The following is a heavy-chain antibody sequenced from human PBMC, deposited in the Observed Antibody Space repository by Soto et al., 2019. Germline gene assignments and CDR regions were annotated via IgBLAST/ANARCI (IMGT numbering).Heavy chain of an antibody. D-gene: IGHD6-19*01. Sequence: GGSLRLSCAASGFTFSSYGMHWVRQAPGKGLEWVAVISYDGSNKYYADSVKGRFTISRDNSKNTLYLQMNSLRAEDTAVYYCAKAVIAVATTNWFDPWGQGTLVTVSS. J-gene: IGHJ5*02. CDR2: ISYDGSNK. V-gene: IGHV3-30*18. CDR3: AKAVIAVATTNWFDP. CDR1: GFTFSSYG.